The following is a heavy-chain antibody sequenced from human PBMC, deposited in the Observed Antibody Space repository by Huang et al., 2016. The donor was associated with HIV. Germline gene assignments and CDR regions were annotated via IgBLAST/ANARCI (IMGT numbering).Heavy chain of an antibody. Sequence: QVQLQESGPGLVKPSETLSLPCTVSGGSMSSHHWSWIRQPPGKGLEWIGSISNSGSTNYNPSHESRVSKSVDTSKSHFSLRLTSVTAADTAVYYCARDPTRELYSYGKVTDYWGQGTLVTVSS. CDR3: ARDPTRELYSYGKVTDY. CDR1: GGSMSSHH. J-gene: IGHJ4*02. D-gene: IGHD5-18*01. V-gene: IGHV4-59*11. CDR2: ISNSGST.